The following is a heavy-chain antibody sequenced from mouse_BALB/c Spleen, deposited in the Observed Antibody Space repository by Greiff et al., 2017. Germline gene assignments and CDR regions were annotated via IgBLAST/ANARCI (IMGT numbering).Heavy chain of an antibody. V-gene: IGHV1-87*01. J-gene: IGHJ3*01. D-gene: IGHD1-1*01. CDR2: IYPGDGDT. CDR3: ARGENYYGSSYGFAY. CDR1: GYTFTSYW. Sequence: LQESGAELARPGASVKLSCKASGYTFTSYWMQWVKQRPGQGLEWIGAIYPGDGDTRYTQKFKGKATLTADKSSSTAYMQLSSLASEDSAVYYCARGENYYGSSYGFAYWGQGTLVTVSA.